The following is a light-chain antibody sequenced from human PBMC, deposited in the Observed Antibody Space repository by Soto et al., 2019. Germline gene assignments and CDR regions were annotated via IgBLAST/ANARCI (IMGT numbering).Light chain of an antibody. Sequence: QSVLTQPRSVSGSPGQSVTISCTGTSSDVGGYNYVSWYQQHPGKAPKLMIYDVSKRPSGVPDRFSGSKSGNTPSLTISGLKVAVEADYYCCSYAGSYKDFGTGTKV. CDR2: DVS. J-gene: IGLJ1*01. V-gene: IGLV2-11*01. CDR1: SSDVGGYNY. CDR3: CSYAGSYKD.